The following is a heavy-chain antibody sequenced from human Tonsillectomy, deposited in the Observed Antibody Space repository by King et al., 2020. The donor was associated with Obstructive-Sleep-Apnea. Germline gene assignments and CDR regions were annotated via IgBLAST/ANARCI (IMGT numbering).Heavy chain of an antibody. Sequence: QLQESGPGLVKPSETLSLTCTVSGGSISSYFWSWIRQPPGKGLEWIGYIYYSGSTNYNPSPKSRVTISVDTSKNQFSLKLSSVTAADTAVYYCARGYDYGGNSYWGQGTLVTVSS. D-gene: IGHD4-23*01. CDR2: IYYSGST. CDR3: ARGYDYGGNSY. CDR1: GGSISSYF. J-gene: IGHJ4*02. V-gene: IGHV4-59*01.